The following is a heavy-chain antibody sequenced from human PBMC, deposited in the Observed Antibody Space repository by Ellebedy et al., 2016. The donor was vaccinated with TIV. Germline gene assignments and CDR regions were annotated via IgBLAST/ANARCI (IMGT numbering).Heavy chain of an antibody. CDR1: GGSISSRSYY. V-gene: IGHV4-39*07. J-gene: IGHJ4*02. Sequence: SETLSLTXSVSGGSISSRSYYWGWIRQAPGKGLEWIGDIYHSGSTQYNPSPKSRVTISADKSKNQFSLKLSSVTAADTAVYYCARDDRDGYFLGLDYWGQGTLVTVSS. D-gene: IGHD5-24*01. CDR2: IYHSGST. CDR3: ARDDRDGYFLGLDY.